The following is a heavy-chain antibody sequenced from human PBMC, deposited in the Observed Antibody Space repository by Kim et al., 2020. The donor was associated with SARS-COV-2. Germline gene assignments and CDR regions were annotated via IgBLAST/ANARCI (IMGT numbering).Heavy chain of an antibody. J-gene: IGHJ5*02. V-gene: IGHV3-21*01. CDR3: VREVSYSGDYA. CDR2: ISGSTTYM. D-gene: IGHD4-17*01. CDR1: GFTFSRHT. Sequence: GGSLRLSCATSGFTFSRHTMTWVRQAPGKGLEWVSAISGSTTYMYYADSVRGRFTVSRDNGKTSLDLQMNSLRAEATAVYYCVREVSYSGDYALGQGTL.